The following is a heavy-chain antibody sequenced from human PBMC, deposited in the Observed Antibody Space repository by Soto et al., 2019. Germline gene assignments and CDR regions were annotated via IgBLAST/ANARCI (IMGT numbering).Heavy chain of an antibody. J-gene: IGHJ5*02. Sequence: QITLKESGPTLVKPTQTLTLTCTFSGFSLSTSGVGVGWIRQPPGKALEWLALIYWDDDKRYSPSLKSRLTITKDTSKNQVVLTMTNMDPVDTATYYCAHRRYTTHRQNWFDPWGQGTLVTVSS. CDR3: AHRRYTTHRQNWFDP. V-gene: IGHV2-5*02. D-gene: IGHD5-18*01. CDR1: GFSLSTSGVG. CDR2: IYWDDDK.